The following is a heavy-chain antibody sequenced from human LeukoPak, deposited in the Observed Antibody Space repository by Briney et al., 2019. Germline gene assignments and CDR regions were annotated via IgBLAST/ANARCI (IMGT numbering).Heavy chain of an antibody. CDR2: ISDIGSI. CDR1: GGSISSYC. J-gene: IGHJ4*02. V-gene: IGHV4-59*08. CDR3: AGHHPRNTVDF. Sequence: ESGPTLVKPSETLSLTCTVSGGSISSYCWSWIRQPPGKGLEWIAYISDIGSINYNPSLKSRVTISLDTSKNQFSLKLSSVTAADTAVYYCAGHHPRNTVDFWGQGTLVTVSS. D-gene: IGHD2/OR15-2a*01.